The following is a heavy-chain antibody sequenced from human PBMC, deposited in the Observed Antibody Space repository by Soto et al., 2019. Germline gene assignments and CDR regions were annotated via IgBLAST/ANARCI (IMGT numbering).Heavy chain of an antibody. CDR2: IYWNDDK. CDR3: AGELLYYYYYGMDV. J-gene: IGHJ6*02. Sequence: SGPTLVNPTQTLTLTCTFSGFSLSTRGVGVSWIRQPPGKALEWLALIYWNDDKRYSPSLKSRLTITKDTSKNQVVLTMTNMDPVDTATYYCAGELLYYYYYGMDVWGQGTTVTVSS. CDR1: GFSLSTRGVG. D-gene: IGHD1-26*01. V-gene: IGHV2-5*01.